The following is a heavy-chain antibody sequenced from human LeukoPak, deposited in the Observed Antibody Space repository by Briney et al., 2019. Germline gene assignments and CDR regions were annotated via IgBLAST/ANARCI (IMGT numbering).Heavy chain of an antibody. Sequence: PGGSLRLSCAASGFTFSTYEMNRVRQAPGQGLEWVSYISSRGSTIHYTDSVKGRFTISRDNAKNSLYLQMNSLRAEDTALYYCAAHSSLRYWGQGILVTVSS. V-gene: IGHV3-48*03. D-gene: IGHD5/OR15-5a*01. CDR2: ISSRGSTI. CDR3: AAHSSLRY. CDR1: GFTFSTYE. J-gene: IGHJ4*02.